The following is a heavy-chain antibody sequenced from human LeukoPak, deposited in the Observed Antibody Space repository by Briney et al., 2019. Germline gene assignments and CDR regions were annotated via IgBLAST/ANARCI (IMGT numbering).Heavy chain of an antibody. D-gene: IGHD3-9*01. CDR1: GYTFTGYY. V-gene: IGHV1-2*04. CDR3: ARGRLTGYYSNWFDP. Sequence: GASVKVSCKASGYTFTGYYMHWVRQAPGQGLEWMGWINPNSGGTNYAQKFQGWVTMTRDTSISTAYMELSRLRSDDTAVYYCARGRLTGYYSNWFDPWGQGTLVTVSS. J-gene: IGHJ5*02. CDR2: INPNSGGT.